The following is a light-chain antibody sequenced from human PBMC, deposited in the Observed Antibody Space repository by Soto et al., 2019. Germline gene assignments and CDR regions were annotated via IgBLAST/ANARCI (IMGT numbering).Light chain of an antibody. Sequence: DIQMTQSPPSLSASVGDRVTITCRAGQTIGSLLNWYQQRPGKAPHLLSYLTSSLQTGVPSRFSGSGSGTQFTLTISSLQPEDFATYFCQQSHKTPWTFGQGTRVE. J-gene: IGKJ1*01. CDR3: QQSHKTPWT. CDR2: LTS. CDR1: QTIGSL. V-gene: IGKV1-39*01.